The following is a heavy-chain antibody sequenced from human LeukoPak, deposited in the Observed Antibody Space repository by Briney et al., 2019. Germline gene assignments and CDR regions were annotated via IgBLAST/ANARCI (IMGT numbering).Heavy chain of an antibody. Sequence: PSETLSLTCTVSGGSVSSGSYYWSWIRQPPGTGLEWIGYIYYSGSTNYNPSLKSRVTISVDTSKNQFSLKLSSVTAADTAVYYCARTYSSGWRLFDYWGQGTLVTVSS. V-gene: IGHV4-61*01. J-gene: IGHJ4*02. D-gene: IGHD6-19*01. CDR2: IYYSGST. CDR1: GGSVSSGSYY. CDR3: ARTYSSGWRLFDY.